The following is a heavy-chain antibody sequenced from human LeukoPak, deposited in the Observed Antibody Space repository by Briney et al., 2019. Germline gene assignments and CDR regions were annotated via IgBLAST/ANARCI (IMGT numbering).Heavy chain of an antibody. CDR2: IYHSGGA. CDR3: ARSTRATLFDY. CDR1: GGSISGGDYF. J-gene: IGHJ4*02. V-gene: IGHV4-30-4*01. D-gene: IGHD5-12*01. Sequence: PSETLSLTCTVSGGSISGGDYFWSWVRQPPGKGLEWIGYIYHSGGAHYNPSLKSRVTISVDRSKNQFSLKLSSVTAADTAVYYCARSTRATLFDYWGQGTLVTVSS.